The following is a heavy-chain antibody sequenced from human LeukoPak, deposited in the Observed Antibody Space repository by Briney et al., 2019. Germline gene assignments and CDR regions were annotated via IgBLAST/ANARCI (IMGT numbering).Heavy chain of an antibody. V-gene: IGHV3-21*05. CDR2: IGPSGTAI. D-gene: IGHD3-10*01. J-gene: IGHJ4*02. Sequence: GGSLRLSCAASGFTFSSYAMNWVRQAPGRGLEWVSYIGPSGTAIYYADSVKGRFTISRDNAKNSLYLQMNSLRAEDTAVYYCARTGYYYGSGSYPFDYWGQGTLVTVSS. CDR3: ARTGYYYGSGSYPFDY. CDR1: GFTFSSYA.